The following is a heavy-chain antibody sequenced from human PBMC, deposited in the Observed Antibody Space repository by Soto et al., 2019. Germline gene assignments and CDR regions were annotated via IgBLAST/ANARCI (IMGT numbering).Heavy chain of an antibody. V-gene: IGHV1-69*06. D-gene: IGHD2-15*01. J-gene: IGHJ5*02. CDR2: IIPIFGTA. Sequence: ASVKVSCKASGGTFSSYAISWVRQAPGQGLEWMGGIIPIFGTANYAQKFQGRVTITADKSTSTAYMELSSLRSEDTAVYYCARGYCSGGSCSNWFDPWGQGTLVTVSS. CDR3: ARGYCSGGSCSNWFDP. CDR1: GGTFSSYA.